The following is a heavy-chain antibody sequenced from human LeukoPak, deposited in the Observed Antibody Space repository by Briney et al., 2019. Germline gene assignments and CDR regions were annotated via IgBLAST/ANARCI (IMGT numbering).Heavy chain of an antibody. J-gene: IGHJ6*04. CDR1: GFTFSSYG. CDR2: IWYDGSNK. CDR3: AREEVVPAVMGEYYYYYGMDV. Sequence: GGSLRLSCAASGFTFSSYGMHWVRQAPGKGLEWVAVIWYDGSNKYYADSVKGRFTISRDNSKNTLYLQMNSLRAEDTAVYYCAREEVVPAVMGEYYYYYGMDVWGKGTTVTVSS. D-gene: IGHD2-2*01. V-gene: IGHV3-33*01.